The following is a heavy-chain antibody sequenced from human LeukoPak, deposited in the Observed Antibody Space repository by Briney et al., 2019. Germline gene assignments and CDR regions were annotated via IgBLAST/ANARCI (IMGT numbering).Heavy chain of an antibody. CDR3: ARMTAGGLHWGYLDY. Sequence: SETLSLTCTVSGGSMRGYYWSWMRQPPGERLEGMGHIYITGDVNYSPSLRSRVSISIDSSNNQVSLQLSSVTAADTAVYYCARMTAGGLHWGYLDYWGQGTLVAVSS. J-gene: IGHJ4*02. CDR1: GGSMRGYY. V-gene: IGHV4-59*12. D-gene: IGHD7-27*01. CDR2: IYITGDV.